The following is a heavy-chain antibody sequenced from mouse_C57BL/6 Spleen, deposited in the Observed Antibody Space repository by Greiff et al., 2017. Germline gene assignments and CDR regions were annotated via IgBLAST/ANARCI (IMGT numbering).Heavy chain of an antibody. Sequence: VQLQQSGAELVKPGASVKLSCKASGYTFTSYWMQWVKQRPGQGLEWIGEIDPSDSYTNYNQKFKGKATLTVDTSSSTAYMQLSSLTSEDSAVYYCARYGDDGYPFAYWGQGTLVTVSA. CDR1: GYTFTSYW. CDR2: IDPSDSYT. V-gene: IGHV1-50*01. J-gene: IGHJ3*01. D-gene: IGHD2-3*01. CDR3: ARYGDDGYPFAY.